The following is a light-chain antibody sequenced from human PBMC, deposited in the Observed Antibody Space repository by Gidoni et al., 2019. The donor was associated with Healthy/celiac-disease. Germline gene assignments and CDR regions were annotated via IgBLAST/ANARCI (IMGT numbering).Light chain of an antibody. J-gene: IGLJ2*01. Sequence: QSVLKQPPSVSGPPRQTVTISCTGSSSTIGAGYDVHWYQQLPGTAPKLLIYGNSNRPSGFPDRLSGSKSGTSASLAITGRQAEDEADYYCQSYDSSLSGVVFGGGTKLTVL. V-gene: IGLV1-40*01. CDR3: QSYDSSLSGVV. CDR2: GNS. CDR1: SSTIGAGYD.